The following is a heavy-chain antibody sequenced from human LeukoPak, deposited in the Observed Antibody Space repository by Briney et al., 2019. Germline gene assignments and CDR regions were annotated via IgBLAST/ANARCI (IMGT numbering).Heavy chain of an antibody. CDR2: IYYSGST. CDR3: ARLSGVNAFDT. CDR1: GGSISSSSYY. D-gene: IGHD3-10*01. Sequence: SETLSLTCTVSGGSISSSSYYWGWIRQPPGKGLEWVGSIYYSGSTYYNPSLKSRVTISVDTSKNQFSLKLSSVTAADTAVYYCARLSGVNAFDTWGQGTMVTVSS. J-gene: IGHJ3*02. V-gene: IGHV4-39*07.